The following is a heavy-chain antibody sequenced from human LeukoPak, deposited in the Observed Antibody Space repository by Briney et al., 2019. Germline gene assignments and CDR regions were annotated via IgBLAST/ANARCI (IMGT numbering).Heavy chain of an antibody. V-gene: IGHV4-4*07. D-gene: IGHD3-22*01. J-gene: IGHJ3*02. Sequence: SETLSLTCTVSGGSISCYYWSWIRQPAGKGLEWIGRIYTSGSTNYNPSLKSRVTMSVDTSKNQFSLKLSSVTAADTAVYYCVMGYDSSGYYSYDAFDIWGQGTMVTVSS. CDR1: GGSISCYY. CDR3: VMGYDSSGYYSYDAFDI. CDR2: IYTSGST.